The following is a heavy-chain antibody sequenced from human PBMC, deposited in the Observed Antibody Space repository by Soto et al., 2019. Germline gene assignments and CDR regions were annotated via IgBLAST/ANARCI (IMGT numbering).Heavy chain of an antibody. D-gene: IGHD3-9*01. CDR1: GGTFSSYP. V-gene: IGHV1-69*02. CDR3: AQGGDWAGILSRYYSASHY. CDR2: MIPILGIA. J-gene: IGHJ4*02. Sequence: QVQLVQSGAEVKKPGYWVKVSCKASGGTFSSYPISWVRQAPGQGLEWMGRMIPILGIAKYAQKFQGRVSITAVKSTGTAYMEGSSLGTEFTVVYYCAQGGDWAGILSRYYSASHYWGQGTLVTVSS.